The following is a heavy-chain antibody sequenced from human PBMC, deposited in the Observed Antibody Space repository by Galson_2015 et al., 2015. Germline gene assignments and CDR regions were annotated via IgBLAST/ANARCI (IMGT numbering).Heavy chain of an antibody. D-gene: IGHD3-9*01. V-gene: IGHV3-13*01. Sequence: SLRLSCAASGFTFSTSDFHWVRQGTGKGLEWVSAIGTAGDTYYSGAVKGRFTISRENAKNPLYLQMNSLRAGGTAVYYCARELYDFLTGDWALDIWGQGTMVTVSS. J-gene: IGHJ3*02. CDR3: ARELYDFLTGDWALDI. CDR2: IGTAGDT. CDR1: GFTFSTSD.